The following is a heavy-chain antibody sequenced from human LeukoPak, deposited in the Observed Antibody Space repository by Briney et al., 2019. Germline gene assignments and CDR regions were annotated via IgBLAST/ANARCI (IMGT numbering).Heavy chain of an antibody. V-gene: IGHV3-48*03. CDR3: ARERQGRDILTGYDAFDI. D-gene: IGHD3-9*01. CDR1: GFTFSSYE. Sequence: GGSLRLSCAASGFTFSSYEMNWVRQAPGKGLEWVSYISSSGSTIYYEDSVKGRFTISRDNAKNSLYLQMNSLRAEDTAVYYCARERQGRDILTGYDAFDIWGQGTMVTVSS. CDR2: ISSSGSTI. J-gene: IGHJ3*02.